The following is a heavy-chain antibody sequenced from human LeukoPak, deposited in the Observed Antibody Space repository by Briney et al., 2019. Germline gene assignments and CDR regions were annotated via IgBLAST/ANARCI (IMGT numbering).Heavy chain of an antibody. CDR3: ASGNYYDSSGYPIG. Sequence: GASVKVSCKASGYTLTGYYMHWVRQAPGQGLEWMGRINPNSGGTNYAQKFQGRVTMTRDTSISTAYMELSRLRSEDTAVYYCASGNYYDSSGYPIGWGQGTLVTVSS. D-gene: IGHD3-22*01. CDR1: GYTLTGYY. J-gene: IGHJ4*02. CDR2: INPNSGGT. V-gene: IGHV1-2*06.